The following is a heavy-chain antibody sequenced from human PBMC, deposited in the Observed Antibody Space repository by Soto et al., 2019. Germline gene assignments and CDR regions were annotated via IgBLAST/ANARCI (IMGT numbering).Heavy chain of an antibody. V-gene: IGHV3-23*01. CDR1: GFTFSSYA. CDR3: AKDEPYYYDSSGYYSYPD. Sequence: LRLSCAASGFTFSSYAMSWVRQAPGKGLEWVSAISGSGGSTYYADSVKGRFTISRDNSKNTLYLQMNSLRAEDTAVYYCAKDEPYYYDSSGYYSYPDWGQGTLVTVSS. D-gene: IGHD3-22*01. J-gene: IGHJ4*02. CDR2: ISGSGGST.